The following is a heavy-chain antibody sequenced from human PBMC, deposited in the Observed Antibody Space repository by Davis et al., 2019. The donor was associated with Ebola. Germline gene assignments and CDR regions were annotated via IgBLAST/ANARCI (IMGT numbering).Heavy chain of an antibody. CDR3: AIANTYDSSGYYYNWYFDL. D-gene: IGHD3-22*01. CDR1: GGSISSTTYY. V-gene: IGHV4-39*01. Sequence: SETLSLTCSVSGGSISSTTYYWAWIRQPPGKGLEWLGSIYFTGSTTDNPSLKSRVTISIHTSENEFSLKLTSVTAADTAVYYCAIANTYDSSGYYYNWYFDLWGRGTLVTVSS. CDR2: IYFTGST. J-gene: IGHJ2*01.